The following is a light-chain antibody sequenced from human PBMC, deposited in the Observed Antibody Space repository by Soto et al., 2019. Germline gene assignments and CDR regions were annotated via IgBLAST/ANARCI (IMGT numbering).Light chain of an antibody. V-gene: IGKV3-11*01. J-gene: IGKJ1*01. CDR2: DAS. CDR1: QSVSSY. Sequence: EIVLTQSPATLSLSPGERATLSCRASQSVSSYLAWYQQKPGQAPRLLIYDASNRATSIPARFSGSGSGTDFTLTISSLEPEDFAVYYCQQRSNWRRAFGQGTKVDIK. CDR3: QQRSNWRRA.